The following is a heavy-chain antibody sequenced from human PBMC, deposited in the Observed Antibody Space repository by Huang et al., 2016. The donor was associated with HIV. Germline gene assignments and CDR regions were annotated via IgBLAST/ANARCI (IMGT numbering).Heavy chain of an antibody. CDR1: GGTFSSYA. CDR2: IIPSFGTA. Sequence: QVLLVQSGAEVRKPGSSVKVSCTAFGGTFSSYAISWVRQAPGQGLGWIGGIIPSFGTANYTQKFQGRVTITVDESTNTGYMELTRLTSEDTAVYYCARTAYSYGFRQGYNWFDPWGQGTPVTVSS. V-gene: IGHV1-69*13. J-gene: IGHJ5*02. CDR3: ARTAYSYGFRQGYNWFDP. D-gene: IGHD5-18*01.